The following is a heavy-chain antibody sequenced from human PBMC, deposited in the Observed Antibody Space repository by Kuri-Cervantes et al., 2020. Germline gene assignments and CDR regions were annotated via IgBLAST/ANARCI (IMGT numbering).Heavy chain of an antibody. Sequence: SETLSLTCTVSGGSISSYYWSWIRQPPGKGLEWIGYIYYSGSTNYNPSLKSRVTISVDTSKNQFSLKLSSVTAADTAVYYCARDPPDSISGPGWFDPWGQGTLVTVSS. D-gene: IGHD6-13*01. J-gene: IGHJ5*02. CDR3: ARDPPDSISGPGWFDP. CDR1: GGSISSYY. V-gene: IGHV4-59*13. CDR2: IYYSGST.